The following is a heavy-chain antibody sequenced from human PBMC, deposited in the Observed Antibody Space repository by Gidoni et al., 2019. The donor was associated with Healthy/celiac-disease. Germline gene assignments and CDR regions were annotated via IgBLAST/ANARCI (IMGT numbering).Heavy chain of an antibody. D-gene: IGHD3-9*01. J-gene: IGHJ6*02. V-gene: IGHV3-73*01. Sequence: GKGRFTIFRDDSKNTAYLQMNSLKTEDTAVYYCTRRGGYDILTGRNYYGMDVWGQGTTVTVSS. CDR3: TRRGGYDILTGRNYYGMDV.